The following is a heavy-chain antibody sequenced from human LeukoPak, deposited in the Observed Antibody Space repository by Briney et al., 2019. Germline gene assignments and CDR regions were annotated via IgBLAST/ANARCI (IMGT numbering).Heavy chain of an antibody. CDR2: IDHRGDT. J-gene: IGHJ4*03. V-gene: IGHV4-34*01. D-gene: IGHD5-24*01. CDR1: GGSFIRYY. Sequence: SETLSLTCAVYGGSFIRYYWSWIRQSPGKGLEWIAEIDHRGDTNYNPSVKSRVTISVDTSKNQFSLKVRSLSAADTAVYYCARGATISETGYFDFWGQGTPVTVSS. CDR3: ARGATISETGYFDF.